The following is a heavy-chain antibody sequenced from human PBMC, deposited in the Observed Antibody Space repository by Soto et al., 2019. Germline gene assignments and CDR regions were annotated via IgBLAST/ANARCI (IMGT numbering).Heavy chain of an antibody. J-gene: IGHJ4*02. Sequence: PSETLSLTCAVYGGSFSGYYWSWIRQPPGKGLEWIGEINHSGSTNYNPSLKSRVTISVDTSKNQFSLKLSSVTAADTAVYYCARAAPRFFIGGSRYSGRVDWGPGTLVTLFS. D-gene: IGHD2-15*01. CDR3: ARAAPRFFIGGSRYSGRVD. CDR2: INHSGST. V-gene: IGHV4-34*01. CDR1: GGSFSGYY.